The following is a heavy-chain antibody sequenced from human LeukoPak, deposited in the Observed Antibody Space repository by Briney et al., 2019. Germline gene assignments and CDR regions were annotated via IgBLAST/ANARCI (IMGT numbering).Heavy chain of an antibody. J-gene: IGHJ4*02. CDR1: GFTFSSYG. Sequence: GGSLRLSCAASGFTFSSYGIHWVRQAPGKGLEWVTFIRYDGSNKYYADSVKGRFTISRDNSKNTLYLQMNSLKTEDTAVYYCTTDLPAYWGQGTLVTVSS. V-gene: IGHV3-30*02. CDR3: TTDLPAY. CDR2: IRYDGSNK.